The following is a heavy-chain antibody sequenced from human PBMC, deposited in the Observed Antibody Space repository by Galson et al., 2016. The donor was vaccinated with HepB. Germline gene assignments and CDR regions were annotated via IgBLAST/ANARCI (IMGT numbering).Heavy chain of an antibody. J-gene: IGHJ4*02. V-gene: IGHV3-23*01. CDR2: ISGSGGST. CDR1: GFTFSSYG. Sequence: SLRLSCAAPGFTFSSYGMSWVRQAPGKGLEWVSSISGSGGSTYYADSVKGRFTISRDNAKNSLYLQMSSLRAEDTAAYYCVTYYYDSGGYSYWGQGTLVTIAS. D-gene: IGHD3-22*01. CDR3: VTYYYDSGGYSY.